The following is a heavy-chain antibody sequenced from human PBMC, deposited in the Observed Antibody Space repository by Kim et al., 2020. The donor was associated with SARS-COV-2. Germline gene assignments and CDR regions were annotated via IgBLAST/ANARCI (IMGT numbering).Heavy chain of an antibody. Sequence: NPPLKSRVTISVDTSKTQFSLKLSSVTAADTAVYYCARNGYSSSWPFDYWGQGTLVTVSS. J-gene: IGHJ4*02. D-gene: IGHD6-13*01. CDR3: ARNGYSSSWPFDY. V-gene: IGHV4-34*01.